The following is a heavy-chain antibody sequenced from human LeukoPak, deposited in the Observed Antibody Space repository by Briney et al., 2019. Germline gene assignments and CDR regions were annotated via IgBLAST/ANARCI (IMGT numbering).Heavy chain of an antibody. J-gene: IGHJ5*02. Sequence: GGSLRLSCAASGFTFDDYAMHWVRQAPGKGLEWVSGISWNSGSIGYADSVKGRFTISRDNSKNTLYLQMDSLRSDDTAVYLCAKSSAGITWFDPWGQGTLVTVSS. CDR2: ISWNSGSI. CDR1: GFTFDDYA. D-gene: IGHD1-7*01. V-gene: IGHV3-9*01. CDR3: AKSSAGITWFDP.